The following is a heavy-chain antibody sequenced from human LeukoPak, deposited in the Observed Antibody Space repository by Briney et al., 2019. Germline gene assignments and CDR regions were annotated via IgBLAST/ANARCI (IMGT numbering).Heavy chain of an antibody. CDR2: IYYSRST. Sequence: SETLSLTCTVSGGSISSYYWSWIRQPPGKGLEWIGYIYYSRSTNYNPSLKSRVTISVDTSKNQFSLKLSSVTAADTAVYYCARRDSGYDSENWFDPWGQGTLVTVSS. V-gene: IGHV4-59*08. CDR1: GGSISSYY. D-gene: IGHD5-12*01. J-gene: IGHJ5*02. CDR3: ARRDSGYDSENWFDP.